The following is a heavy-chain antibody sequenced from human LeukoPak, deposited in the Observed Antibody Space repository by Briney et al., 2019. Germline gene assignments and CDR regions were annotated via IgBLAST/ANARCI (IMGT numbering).Heavy chain of an antibody. V-gene: IGHV5-51*01. CDR2: IYPGDSDT. CDR1: GYSFTSYC. Sequence: GKSLKISCKGSGYSFTSYCIGWVRQMPGKGLEWMGIIYPGDSDTRYSPSFKGQVTISADKSISTAYLQWSSLKASDTDMYYCARPKRGYSYGYSYWGQGTLVTVSS. CDR3: ARPKRGYSYGYSY. D-gene: IGHD5-18*01. J-gene: IGHJ4*02.